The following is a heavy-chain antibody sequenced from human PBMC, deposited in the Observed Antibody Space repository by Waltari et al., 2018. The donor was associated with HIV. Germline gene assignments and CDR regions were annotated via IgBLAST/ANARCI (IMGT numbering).Heavy chain of an antibody. J-gene: IGHJ6*01. D-gene: IGHD2-21*01. Sequence: QVRLEQWGAGLVKPSETLSLNCAVYGASFSGYYWSWIRQAPGRGLEWIAEINHSGGTNYNPCLKGRISLSVDTSKKQFLLKVRSVTAADTAVYYCGRDSAPGLAGGDEDGYFFYYGLDVWGQGITVTVSS. V-gene: IGHV4-34*01. CDR2: INHSGGT. CDR1: GASFSGYY. CDR3: GRDSAPGLAGGDEDGYFFYYGLDV.